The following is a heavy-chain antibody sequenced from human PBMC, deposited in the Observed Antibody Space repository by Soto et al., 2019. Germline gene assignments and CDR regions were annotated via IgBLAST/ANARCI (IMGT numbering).Heavy chain of an antibody. CDR1: GGSISSYY. D-gene: IGHD5-12*01. V-gene: IGHV4-59*01. J-gene: IGHJ4*02. CDR3: ARSVGVVLRWGFDY. Sequence: SETLSLTCTVSGGSISSYYWSWIRQPPGKGLEWIGYIYYSGSTNYNPSLKSRVTISVDTSKNQFSLKLSSVTAADTAVYYCARSVGVVLRWGFDYWGQGTLVTVSS. CDR2: IYYSGST.